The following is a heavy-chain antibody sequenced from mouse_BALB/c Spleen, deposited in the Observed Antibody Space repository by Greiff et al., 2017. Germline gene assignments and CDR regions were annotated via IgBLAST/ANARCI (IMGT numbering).Heavy chain of an antibody. V-gene: IGHV1-18*01. CDR1: GYTFTDYN. CDR2: INPNNGGT. D-gene: IGHD2-3*01. CDR3: ARSFYDGYGYYFDY. J-gene: IGHJ2*01. Sequence: VQLQQSGPELVKPGASVKIPCKASGYTFTDYNMDWVKQSHGKSLEWIGDINPNNGGTIYNQKFKGKATLTVDKSSSTAYMELRSLTSEDTAVYYCARSFYDGYGYYFDYWGQGTTLTVSS.